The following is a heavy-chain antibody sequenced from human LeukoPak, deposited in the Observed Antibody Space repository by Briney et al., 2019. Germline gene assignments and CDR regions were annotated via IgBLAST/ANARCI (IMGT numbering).Heavy chain of an antibody. J-gene: IGHJ4*02. CDR2: ISAYNGNT. V-gene: IGHV1-18*01. CDR3: ASYSSSWLLDY. D-gene: IGHD6-13*01. Sequence: ASVKVSCKASGYTFTSYGISWLRQAPGQGLEWMGWISAYNGNTNYAQKLQGRVTMTTDTSTSTAYMELGSLRSDDTAVYYCASYSSSWLLDYWGQGTLVTVSS. CDR1: GYTFTSYG.